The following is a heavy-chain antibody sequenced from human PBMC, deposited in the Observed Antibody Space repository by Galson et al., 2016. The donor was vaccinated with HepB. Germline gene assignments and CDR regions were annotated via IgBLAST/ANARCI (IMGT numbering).Heavy chain of an antibody. J-gene: IGHJ6*02. CDR2: IDSSGHST. Sequence: SLRLSCAASEFTFSSYAMSWVRQAPRKGLEWVSAIDSSGHSTYYTDSVTGRFTISRDNSKNTLYLQMNSLRYEDTAVYYCAKAATPVFYYHGMDVWGQGTTVTASS. V-gene: IGHV3-23*01. CDR3: AKAATPVFYYHGMDV. CDR1: EFTFSSYA.